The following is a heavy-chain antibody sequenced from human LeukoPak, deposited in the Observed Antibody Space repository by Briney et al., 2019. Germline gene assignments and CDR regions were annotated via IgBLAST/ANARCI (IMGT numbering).Heavy chain of an antibody. Sequence: GGSLRLSCAASGFTFSSYGMHWVRQAPGKGLEWVAVIWYDGSNKYYADSVKGRFTISRDNSKNTLYLQMNSLRAEDTAVYYCARGDPSSLDIVVVPAAIPGDYYDYGMDVWGQGTTVTVSS. V-gene: IGHV3-33*01. D-gene: IGHD2-2*02. CDR3: ARGDPSSLDIVVVPAAIPGDYYDYGMDV. CDR1: GFTFSSYG. J-gene: IGHJ6*02. CDR2: IWYDGSNK.